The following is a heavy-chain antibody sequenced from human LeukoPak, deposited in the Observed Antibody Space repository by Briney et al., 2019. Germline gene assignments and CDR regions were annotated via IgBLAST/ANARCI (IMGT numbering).Heavy chain of an antibody. Sequence: GSSVKVSCKASGGTFSSYAISWLRQAPGQGLEWMGRIIPIFGTANYAQKFQGRVTITTDESTSTAYMELSSLRSEDTAVYYCARGVLRFLEWLSQGENYFDYWSQGTLVTVSS. J-gene: IGHJ4*02. CDR2: IIPIFGTA. CDR3: ARGVLRFLEWLSQGENYFDY. D-gene: IGHD3-3*01. V-gene: IGHV1-69*05. CDR1: GGTFSSYA.